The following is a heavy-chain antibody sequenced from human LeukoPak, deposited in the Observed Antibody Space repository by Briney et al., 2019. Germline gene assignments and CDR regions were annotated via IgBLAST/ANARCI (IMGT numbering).Heavy chain of an antibody. J-gene: IGHJ1*01. Sequence: GGSLRLSCAASGFTFNNNAMTWFRQAPAKGLEWVSTISGSGSTTYYSDSVKGRFTISRDNSKNTLSLQMNSLRVEDTAIYYCAKDKNSGYQLAAEYFHHWGQGTLVTVSS. CDR1: GFTFNNNA. V-gene: IGHV3-23*01. D-gene: IGHD3-22*01. CDR2: ISGSGSTT. CDR3: AKDKNSGYQLAAEYFHH.